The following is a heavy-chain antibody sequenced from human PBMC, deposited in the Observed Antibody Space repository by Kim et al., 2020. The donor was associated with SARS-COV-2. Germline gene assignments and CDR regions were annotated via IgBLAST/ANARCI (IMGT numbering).Heavy chain of an antibody. Sequence: VKGRFTISRDNSKNTLYLQMNSLRAEDTAVYYCAKGGGLLWFGELNWFDPWGQGTLVTVSS. J-gene: IGHJ5*02. V-gene: IGHV3-33*06. D-gene: IGHD3-10*01. CDR3: AKGGGLLWFGELNWFDP.